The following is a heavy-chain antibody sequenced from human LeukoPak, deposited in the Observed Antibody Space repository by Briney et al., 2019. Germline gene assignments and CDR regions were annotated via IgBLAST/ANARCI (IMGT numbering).Heavy chain of an antibody. J-gene: IGHJ4*02. CDR1: GFTFSSYA. D-gene: IGHD6-13*01. Sequence: GGSLRLSCAASGFTFSSYAMHWVRQAPGKGLEWVAVISYDGSNKYYADSVKGRFTISRDNSKNTLYLQMNSLRAEGTAVYYCASAAAYDYWGQGTLVTVSS. CDR3: ASAAAYDY. V-gene: IGHV3-30-3*01. CDR2: ISYDGSNK.